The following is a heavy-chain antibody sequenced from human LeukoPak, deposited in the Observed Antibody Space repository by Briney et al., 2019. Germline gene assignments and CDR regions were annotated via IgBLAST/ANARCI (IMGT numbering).Heavy chain of an antibody. CDR1: GFTFSSYA. D-gene: IGHD2-15*01. Sequence: GGSLRLSCAASGFTFSSYAMSWVRQTPGKGLEWVSAISGSGGSTYYADSVKGRFTISRDNAKNSLYLQLNSLRAEDTAVYYCAIILGYCSGGTCYDYWGQGTQVTVSS. J-gene: IGHJ4*02. CDR3: AIILGYCSGGTCYDY. V-gene: IGHV3-23*01. CDR2: ISGSGGST.